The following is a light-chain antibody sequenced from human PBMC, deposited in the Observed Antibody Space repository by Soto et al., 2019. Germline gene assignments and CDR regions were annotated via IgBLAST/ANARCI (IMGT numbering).Light chain of an antibody. CDR3: SSYTSSSTLG. CDR1: SSDVGGYNY. V-gene: IGLV2-14*01. CDR2: DVS. Sequence: QSALTQPASVSGSPGQSITISCTGTSSDVGGYNYVSWYQQHPGKAPKLMIYDVSNRPSGVSNRFSGSKSGNTASQTISGLQAEDEADYYCSSYTSSSTLGFGGGTKLTVL. J-gene: IGLJ2*01.